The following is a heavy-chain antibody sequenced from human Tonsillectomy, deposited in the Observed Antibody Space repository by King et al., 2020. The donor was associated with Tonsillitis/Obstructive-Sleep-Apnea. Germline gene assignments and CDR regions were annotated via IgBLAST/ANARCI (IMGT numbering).Heavy chain of an antibody. D-gene: IGHD4-17*01. CDR1: GGSISSYY. CDR3: ARDTPTVTLLDY. J-gene: IGHJ4*02. CDR2: IYYSGST. V-gene: IGHV4-59*01. Sequence: QLQESGPGLVKPSETLSLTCTVSGGSISSYYWSWLRQPPGKGLEWIGYIYYSGSTNYNPSLKSRVTISVDTSKNQFSLKLSSVTAADTAVYYCARDTPTVTLLDYWGQGTLVTVSS.